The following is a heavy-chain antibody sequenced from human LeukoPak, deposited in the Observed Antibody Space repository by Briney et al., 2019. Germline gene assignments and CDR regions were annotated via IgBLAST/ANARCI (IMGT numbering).Heavy chain of an antibody. CDR1: GFTFSTFA. Sequence: GGSLRLSCAASGFTFSTFAMHWVRLSPGKGLEWVSSITGSGPYMLYADSVKGRFTISRDNSKNTLYLQMNSLRAEDTAVYYCAKDCNWNYEGYFDYWGQGTLVTVSS. V-gene: IGHV3-23*01. D-gene: IGHD1-7*01. CDR3: AKDCNWNYEGYFDY. CDR2: ITGSGPYM. J-gene: IGHJ4*02.